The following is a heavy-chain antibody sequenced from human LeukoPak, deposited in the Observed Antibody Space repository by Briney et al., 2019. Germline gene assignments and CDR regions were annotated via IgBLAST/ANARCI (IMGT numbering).Heavy chain of an antibody. Sequence: PGGSLRLSCAASGFTFSSYSMNWVRQAPGKGLEWVSYISSSSSTIYYADSVKGRFTISRDNAKNSLYLQMNSLRAEDTAVYYCARRSIAAAGYNLDYWGQGTLVTVSS. D-gene: IGHD6-13*01. J-gene: IGHJ4*02. CDR3: ARRSIAAAGYNLDY. CDR1: GFTFSSYS. V-gene: IGHV3-48*01. CDR2: ISSSSSTI.